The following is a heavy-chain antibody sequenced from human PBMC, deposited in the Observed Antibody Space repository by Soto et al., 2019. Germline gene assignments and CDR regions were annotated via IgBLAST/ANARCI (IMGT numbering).Heavy chain of an antibody. Sequence: WETLSLTCSVSCYLISSGYYWGWIRQPPGGGLEWIGYMHHTQGTNDNPSLRGRVHMSIDTSMNQFSLRLTSVTAADTAVYYCARVPFVGYFDWLDPWGHGTLVTVSS. CDR2: MHHTQGT. V-gene: IGHV4-38-2*02. CDR3: ARVPFVGYFDWLDP. J-gene: IGHJ5*02. CDR1: CYLISSGYY. D-gene: IGHD3-9*01.